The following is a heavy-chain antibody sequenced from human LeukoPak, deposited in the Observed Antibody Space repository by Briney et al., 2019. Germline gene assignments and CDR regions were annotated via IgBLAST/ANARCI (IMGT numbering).Heavy chain of an antibody. Sequence: GGSLRLSCAAPGFTFSSYEMNWVRQAPGKGLEWVSSISSSSSYTYYADSVKGRFTISRDNAKNSLYLQMNSLRAEDTAVYYCARERRSSGWSVDYWGQGTLVTVSS. CDR1: GFTFSSYE. D-gene: IGHD6-19*01. CDR2: ISSSSSYT. CDR3: ARERRSSGWSVDY. J-gene: IGHJ4*01. V-gene: IGHV3-21*01.